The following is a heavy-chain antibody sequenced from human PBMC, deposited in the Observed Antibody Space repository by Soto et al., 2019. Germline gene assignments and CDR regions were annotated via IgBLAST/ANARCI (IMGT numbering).Heavy chain of an antibody. D-gene: IGHD5-12*01. V-gene: IGHV1-69*06. CDR1: GGIFSGYA. Sequence: VQLVQSGTEVKEPGSSVKVSCTASGGIFSGYAFGWVRQAPGQGLEWMGGNIPVFGRSDYAQKFQGRVKIYPDRSTNTVYQDLGGLRPEDTGRYYCAERNSGSAYERVSHYGLDVWGQGTTVTVS. J-gene: IGHJ6*02. CDR3: AERNSGSAYERVSHYGLDV. CDR2: NIPVFGRS.